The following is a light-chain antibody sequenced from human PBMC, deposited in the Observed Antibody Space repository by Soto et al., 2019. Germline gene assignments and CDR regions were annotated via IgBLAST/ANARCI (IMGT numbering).Light chain of an antibody. CDR3: SLYTSSSTLV. J-gene: IGLJ2*01. Sequence: QSALTQPPSVSGSPGQSVTISCTGTSSDVGSYNRVSWYQQPPGTAPRLMIYEVSNRPSGVPDRFSGSKSGNTASLTISGLQAEDEVDYYCSLYTSSSTLVFGGGTKLTVL. V-gene: IGLV2-18*01. CDR1: SSDVGSYNR. CDR2: EVS.